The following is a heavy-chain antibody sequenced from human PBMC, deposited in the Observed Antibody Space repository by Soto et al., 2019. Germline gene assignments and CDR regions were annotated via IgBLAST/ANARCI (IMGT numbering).Heavy chain of an antibody. CDR3: ATAEVDY. V-gene: IGHV4-4*07. J-gene: IGHJ4*02. Sequence: SETLSLTCTVSGGSISVYFWSWIRQPAGKGLEWIGRIYTSGSTNYNPSLKSRATLSADASKNQFYLKLRFVTAEDTAVYYCATAEVDYWGPGTLVTVSS. CDR1: GGSISVYF. CDR2: IYTSGST.